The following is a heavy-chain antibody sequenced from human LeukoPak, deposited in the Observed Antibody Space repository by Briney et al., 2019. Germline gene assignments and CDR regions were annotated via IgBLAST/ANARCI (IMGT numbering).Heavy chain of an antibody. CDR1: GGTISGSSYY. V-gene: IGHV4-39*02. D-gene: IGHD2-8*01. CDR2: IYYSGST. J-gene: IGHJ4*02. CDR3: TRREGYCSNGICYIFYDY. Sequence: AETLSLTCTVSGGTISGSSYYWGWIRQPPGKGLEWIGSIYYSGSTYYNPSFKSRVTISVDTSKNHFSLKLSSVTAADTAVYYCTRREGYCSNGICYIFYDYWGQGTLVTVSS.